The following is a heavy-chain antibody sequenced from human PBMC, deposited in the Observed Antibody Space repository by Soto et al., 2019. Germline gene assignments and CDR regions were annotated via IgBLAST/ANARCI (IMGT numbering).Heavy chain of an antibody. V-gene: IGHV6-1*01. CDR3: ARDPRDFNSGFDS. J-gene: IGHJ4*02. CDR2: TYYRSKWYS. CDR1: GDSVSSNSAA. Sequence: SQTLSLTCAISGDSVSSNSAAWNWIRLSPSRGLEWLGRTYYRSKWYSVYAPSVKSRITINPDTSKNQFSLQLNSVPPADTAVYYCARDPRDFNSGFDSGGKGILVPVPS. D-gene: IGHD1-26*01.